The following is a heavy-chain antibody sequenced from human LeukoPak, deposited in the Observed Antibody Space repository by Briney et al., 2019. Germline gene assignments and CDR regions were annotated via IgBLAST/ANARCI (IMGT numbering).Heavy chain of an antibody. D-gene: IGHD2-21*02. CDR3: ARVVTRGDEKYYFDY. CDR1: GFTFDDYG. CDR2: INWNGGST. J-gene: IGHJ4*02. V-gene: IGHV3-20*04. Sequence: PGGSLRLSCAASGFTFDDYGMSWVRQAPGKGLEWASGINWNGGSTGYADSVKGRFTISRDNAKNSLYLQMNSLRAEDTAVYYCARVVTRGDEKYYFDYWGQGTLVTVSS.